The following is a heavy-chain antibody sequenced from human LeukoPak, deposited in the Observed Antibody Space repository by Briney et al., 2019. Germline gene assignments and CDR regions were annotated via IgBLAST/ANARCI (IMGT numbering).Heavy chain of an antibody. Sequence: GGSLRLSCAASGFTFSSYAMHWVRQAPGKGLEWVAVISYDGSNKYYADSVKGRFTISRDNSKNTLYLQMNSLRAEDTAVYYCAKVSDIVASYYFDYWGQGTLVTVSS. CDR3: AKVSDIVASYYFDY. J-gene: IGHJ4*02. V-gene: IGHV3-30-3*01. CDR2: ISYDGSNK. D-gene: IGHD5-12*01. CDR1: GFTFSSYA.